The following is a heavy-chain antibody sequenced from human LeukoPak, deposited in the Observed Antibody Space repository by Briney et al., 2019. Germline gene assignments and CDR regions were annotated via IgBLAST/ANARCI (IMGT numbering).Heavy chain of an antibody. CDR3: ARLDIVVVPAAPHFPWFDP. CDR1: GGSISSYY. CDR2: IYTSGST. Sequence: SETLSLTCTVSGGSISSYYWSWIRQPAGKGLEWIGRIYTSGSTNYNPSLKSRVTMSVDTSKNQFSLKLSSVTAADTAVYYCARLDIVVVPAAPHFPWFDPWGQGTLVTVSS. J-gene: IGHJ5*02. V-gene: IGHV4-4*07. D-gene: IGHD2-2*03.